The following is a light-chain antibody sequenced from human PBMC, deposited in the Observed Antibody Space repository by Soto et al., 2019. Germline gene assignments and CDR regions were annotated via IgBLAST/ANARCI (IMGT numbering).Light chain of an antibody. J-gene: IGKJ4*01. CDR1: QSVSSS. V-gene: IGKV3-11*01. CDR3: QQRNNWPLT. CDR2: DES. Sequence: EIVLTQSPATLSFSLGDRVTLSCRASQSVSSSLAWYQQKPGQAPRLILYDESNMNTGIPARFSGSGSGTDFTLTITSLQPEDFAIYYCQQRNNWPLTFGRGTKVEIK.